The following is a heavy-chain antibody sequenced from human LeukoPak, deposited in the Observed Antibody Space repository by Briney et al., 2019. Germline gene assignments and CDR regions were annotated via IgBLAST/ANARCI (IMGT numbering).Heavy chain of an antibody. J-gene: IGHJ3*01. Sequence: PGGSLRLSCAASGFSFDDYAMHWVRQAPGKGLEWVSLISGDAGSTYYADSVRGRFSISRDNSKNSLSLQMNSLRTEDTAFYFCAKVIGYCSSTSCSLFDDAFDVWGQGTMVTVSS. CDR2: ISGDAGST. CDR3: AKVIGYCSSTSCSLFDDAFDV. D-gene: IGHD2-2*03. CDR1: GFSFDDYA. V-gene: IGHV3-43*02.